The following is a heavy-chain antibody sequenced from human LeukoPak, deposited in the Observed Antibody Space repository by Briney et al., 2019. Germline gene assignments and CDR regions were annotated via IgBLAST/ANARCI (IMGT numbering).Heavy chain of an antibody. D-gene: IGHD6-13*01. Sequence: GGSLRLSCAASGFTFSRYYMHWVRQAPGKGLVWVSRINSDGSSTTYADSVKGRFTISRDNAKNTLYLQMNSLKVEDTAVYYCTRVFVGDGYSSSGYWGQGTLVTVSS. V-gene: IGHV3-74*01. CDR3: TRVFVGDGYSSSGY. CDR1: GFTFSRYY. J-gene: IGHJ4*02. CDR2: INSDGSST.